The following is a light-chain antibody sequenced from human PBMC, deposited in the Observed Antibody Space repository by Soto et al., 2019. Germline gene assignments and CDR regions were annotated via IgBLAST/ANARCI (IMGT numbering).Light chain of an antibody. V-gene: IGKV3-15*01. CDR2: DAS. CDR1: ESVSRN. J-gene: IGKJ5*01. Sequence: EIGMTQSPATLSVSPGERATLSCRASESVSRNLAWYQQKPGQAPRLLIYDASTRATGIPDRFSGGGSGTEFTLTISSLQSEDFVVYYCQQYNSWPPIPFGQGTRLAIK. CDR3: QQYNSWPPIP.